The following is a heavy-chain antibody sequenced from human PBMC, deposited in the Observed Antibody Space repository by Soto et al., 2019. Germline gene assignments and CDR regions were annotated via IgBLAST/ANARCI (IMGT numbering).Heavy chain of an antibody. J-gene: IGHJ4*02. CDR2: IYHSGST. CDR3: ARTTDGKAFFDF. Sequence: QVQLQESGPGLVTPSGTLSLTCAVFGDSISSYYWSWVRQPPGKGLEWIGVIYHSGSTNYNPSLKSRVTMSVDTSKNQCSLKVSSVTAADTAVYYCARTTDGKAFFDFWGQGTLVTVSS. CDR1: GDSISSYY. V-gene: IGHV4-4*02. D-gene: IGHD1-1*01.